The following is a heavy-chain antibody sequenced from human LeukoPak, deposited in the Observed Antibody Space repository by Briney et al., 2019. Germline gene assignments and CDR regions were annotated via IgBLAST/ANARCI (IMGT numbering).Heavy chain of an antibody. CDR2: ISGSGGST. V-gene: IGHV3-23*01. CDR3: ARHMVRGVISHDY. Sequence: HPGGSLRLSCAASGFTFSSYGMSWVRQAPGKGLEWFSAISGSGGSTYYADSVKGRFTISRDNSKNTLYLQMNSLRAEDTAVYYCARHMVRGVISHDYWGQGNLVTVSS. CDR1: GFTFSSYG. D-gene: IGHD3-10*01. J-gene: IGHJ4*02.